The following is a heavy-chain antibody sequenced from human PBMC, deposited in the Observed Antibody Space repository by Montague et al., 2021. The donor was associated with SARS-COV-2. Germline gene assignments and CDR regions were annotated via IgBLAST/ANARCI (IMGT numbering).Heavy chain of an antibody. J-gene: IGHJ5*02. CDR3: APLGFDSRSYYTPHNWFDP. V-gene: IGHV2-5*02. CDR1: GISLSTSGVG. CDR2: IYWDDE. Sequence: PPLVKPTQTLTLTCTFSGISLSTSGVGVAWIRQPPGKALEWLALIYWDDERYSPSMRSRLTITKDTSENQVVLRMTNMDPMDTATYYCAPLGFDSRSYYTPHNWFDPWGQGILVTVSS. D-gene: IGHD3-10*01.